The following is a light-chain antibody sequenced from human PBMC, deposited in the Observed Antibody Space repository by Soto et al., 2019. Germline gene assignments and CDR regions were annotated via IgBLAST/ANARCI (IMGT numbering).Light chain of an antibody. CDR3: PIWGAGFSVV. CDR1: RGHSSYA. V-gene: IGLV4-69*01. Sequence: QPVLTQSPSASASLGASVKLTCTLSRGHSSYAIAWHQQQPEKGPRYLMKGNTDGSHNKGDGIPARFSGSSSGGERYLTIFRVQSEDEADYYCPIWGAGFSVVFGGGTKLTVL. CDR2: GNTDGSH. J-gene: IGLJ2*01.